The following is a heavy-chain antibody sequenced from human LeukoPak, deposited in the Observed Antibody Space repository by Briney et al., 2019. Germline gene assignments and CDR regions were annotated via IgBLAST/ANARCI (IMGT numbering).Heavy chain of an antibody. J-gene: IGHJ4*02. CDR3: VRGAYSSSWLNFDY. D-gene: IGHD6-13*01. V-gene: IGHV3-30*04. CDR2: IQYDGSNK. CDR1: GFTFSSYA. Sequence: PGGSLRLSCAASGFTFSSYAMHWVRQALGKGLEWVALIQYDGSNKYYADSEKGRFTVSRDNSKNTLYLQMNSLRAEDTAVYYCVRGAYSSSWLNFDYWGQGTLVTVSS.